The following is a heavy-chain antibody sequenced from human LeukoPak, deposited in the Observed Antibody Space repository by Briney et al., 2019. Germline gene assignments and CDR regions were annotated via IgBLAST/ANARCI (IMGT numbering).Heavy chain of an antibody. J-gene: IGHJ4*02. CDR2: IYHSGST. CDR3: ARGGKIMITLGGVIVPSKYYFDY. Sequence: PSETLSLTRAVSGGSISSGAYSWSWTRQPPGKGLEWIGYIYHSGSTYYNPSLKSRVTISVDTSKNQFSLKLSSVTAADTAVYYCARGGKIMITLGGVIVPSKYYFDYWGQGTLVTVSS. V-gene: IGHV4-30-2*01. D-gene: IGHD3-16*02. CDR1: GGSISSGAYS.